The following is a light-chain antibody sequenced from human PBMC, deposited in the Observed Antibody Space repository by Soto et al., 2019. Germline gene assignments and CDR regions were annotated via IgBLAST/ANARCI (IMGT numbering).Light chain of an antibody. CDR2: DAS. J-gene: IGKJ4*01. Sequence: EIVMTQSPATLSVSPGDRATLSCRASQSVDNDLAWYQQKPGQPPRLPIYDASTRATGIPARFSGSQSGTEFTLTISSLLSEDFAVYFCQQYNNWPLTFGGGTKVETK. V-gene: IGKV3D-15*01. CDR3: QQYNNWPLT. CDR1: QSVDND.